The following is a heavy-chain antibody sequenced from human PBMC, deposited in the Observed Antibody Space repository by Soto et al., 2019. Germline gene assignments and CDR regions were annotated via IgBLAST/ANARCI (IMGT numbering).Heavy chain of an antibody. J-gene: IGHJ6*02. D-gene: IGHD6-13*01. CDR1: GFTFSSYA. Sequence: GGSLRLSCAASGFTFSSYAMSWVRQAPGKGLEWVSAISGSGGSTYYADSVKGRFTISRDNSKNTLYLQMNSLRAEDTAVYYCAKVSPPLRSSSWYGTYYSSYGMDVWGQGTTVTVSS. V-gene: IGHV3-23*01. CDR2: ISGSGGST. CDR3: AKVSPPLRSSSWYGTYYSSYGMDV.